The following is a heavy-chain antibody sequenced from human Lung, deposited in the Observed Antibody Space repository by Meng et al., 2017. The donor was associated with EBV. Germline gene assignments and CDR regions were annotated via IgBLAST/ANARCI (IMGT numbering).Heavy chain of an antibody. CDR2: LSPYNHYT. CDR3: ARDRDGYNGLDS. D-gene: IGHD5-24*01. Sequence: VALVQCGAEGRKPGALVSVSCEASGYRFSSYGIIRVLQAPGQGLEWMGWLSPYNHYTHNEEKFRGRVTMTTDTSTSTAYLELRSLRSDDTAVYYCARDRDGYNGLDSWGQGTLVTASS. V-gene: IGHV1-18*01. J-gene: IGHJ4*02. CDR1: GYRFSSYG.